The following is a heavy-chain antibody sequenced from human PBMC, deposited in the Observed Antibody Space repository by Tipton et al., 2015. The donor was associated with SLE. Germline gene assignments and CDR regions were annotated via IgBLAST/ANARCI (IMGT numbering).Heavy chain of an antibody. CDR1: GYSISPYY. CDR3: AREVYGRFPI. Sequence: LRLSCTVSGYSISPYYWSWIRQTPGKGLEWIGYIHSSGTTNYSPSLNSRVTMSVDTSKNQFSLRLTSVTAADSAVYYCAREVYGRFPIWGQGALGTVSS. V-gene: IGHV4-59*01. CDR2: IHSSGTT. J-gene: IGHJ4*02. D-gene: IGHD3-10*01.